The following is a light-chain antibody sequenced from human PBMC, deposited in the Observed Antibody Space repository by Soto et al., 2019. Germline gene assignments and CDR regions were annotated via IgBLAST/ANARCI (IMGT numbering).Light chain of an antibody. V-gene: IGLV1-40*01. CDR2: GNS. Sequence: QPVLTQPPSVSGAPGQRVTISCTGSSSNIGAGYAVHWYQQLPGTAPKLLIYGNSNRPSGVPDRFSGSKSGTSASLAITGLQAEDEADYYCQSYDSSLRVVFGGGTKLTVL. J-gene: IGLJ2*01. CDR1: SSNIGAGYA. CDR3: QSYDSSLRVV.